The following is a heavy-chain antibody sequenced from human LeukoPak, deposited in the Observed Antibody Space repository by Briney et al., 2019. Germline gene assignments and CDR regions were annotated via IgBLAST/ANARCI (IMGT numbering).Heavy chain of an antibody. Sequence: PGGSLRLSCAASGFTFSSYGMSWVRQAPGKGLEWVSGISGSGGTTYYADSVKGRFTISRDNSKNTLYLQVNSLRAEDTALYYCAKAVAGYDAFDVWGQGTMVIVSS. J-gene: IGHJ3*01. CDR3: AKAVAGYDAFDV. CDR1: GFTFSSYG. D-gene: IGHD6-19*01. V-gene: IGHV3-23*01. CDR2: ISGSGGTT.